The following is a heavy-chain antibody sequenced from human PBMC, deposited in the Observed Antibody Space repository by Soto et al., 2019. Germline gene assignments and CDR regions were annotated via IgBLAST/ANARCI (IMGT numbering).Heavy chain of an antibody. CDR2: IYYSGST. Sequence: SETLSLTCTVSGGSLSSYYWSWIRQPPGKGLEWIGHIYYSGSTNYNPSLKSRVTISVDTSKNQFSLKLSSVTAADTAVYYCARAIPNYYGSGGYDTTGYYMDVWGKGTTVTVSS. V-gene: IGHV4-59*01. CDR1: GGSLSSYY. CDR3: ARAIPNYYGSGGYDTTGYYMDV. J-gene: IGHJ6*03. D-gene: IGHD3-10*01.